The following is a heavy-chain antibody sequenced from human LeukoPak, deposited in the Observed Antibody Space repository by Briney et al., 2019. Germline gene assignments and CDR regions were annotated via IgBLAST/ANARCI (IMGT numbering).Heavy chain of an antibody. CDR3: ARVEWHTAMVTGEPDY. V-gene: IGHV1-69*05. CDR2: IIPIFGTA. CDR1: GGTFSSYA. J-gene: IGHJ4*02. Sequence: GASVKVSCKASGGTFSSYAISWVRQAPGQGLEWMGGIIPIFGTANYAQKFQGRVTMTTDTSTSTAYMELRSLRSDDTSVYYCARVEWHTAMVTGEPDYWGQGTLVTVSS. D-gene: IGHD5-18*01.